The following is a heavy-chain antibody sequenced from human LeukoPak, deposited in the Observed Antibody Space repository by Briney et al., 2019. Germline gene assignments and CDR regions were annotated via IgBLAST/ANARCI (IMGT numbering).Heavy chain of an antibody. CDR2: IYYTGST. Sequence: SETLSLTCTVSGGSISSSSYFWGWIRQPPGKGLEWIGSIYYTGSTYYNPSLKSRVTISVDTSKNQFSLRLSSVTAADTAVYYCARVSYSSNWYTHFDYWGQGTLVTVSS. CDR3: ARVSYSSNWYTHFDY. D-gene: IGHD6-13*01. CDR1: GGSISSSSYF. J-gene: IGHJ4*02. V-gene: IGHV4-39*01.